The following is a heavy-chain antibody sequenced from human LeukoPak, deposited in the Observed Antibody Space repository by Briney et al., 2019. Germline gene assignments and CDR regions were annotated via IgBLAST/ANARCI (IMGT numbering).Heavy chain of an antibody. V-gene: IGHV4-34*01. D-gene: IGHD4-23*01. CDR3: ARGSPTTVVPRGAFDI. CDR2: INHSGST. CDR1: GGSFSGYY. J-gene: IGHJ3*02. Sequence: PSGTLSLTCAVYGGSFSGYYWSWIRQPPGKGLEWIGEINHSGSTNYNPSLKSRVTISVDTSKNQFSLKLSSVTAADTAVYYCARGSPTTVVPRGAFDIWGQGTMVTVSS.